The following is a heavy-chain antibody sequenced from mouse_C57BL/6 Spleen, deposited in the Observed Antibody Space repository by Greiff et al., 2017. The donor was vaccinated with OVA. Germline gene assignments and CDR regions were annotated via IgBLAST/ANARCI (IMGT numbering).Heavy chain of an antibody. Sequence: QVQLQQPGAELVKPGASVKMSCKASGYTFTSYWITWVKQRPGQGLEWIGDIYPGSGSTNYNEKFKSKATLTVDTSSSTAYMQLSSLTSEDSAVYYCARDSNYDPYYAMDYWGQGTSVTVSS. V-gene: IGHV1-55*01. J-gene: IGHJ4*01. D-gene: IGHD2-5*01. CDR3: ARDSNYDPYYAMDY. CDR1: GYTFTSYW. CDR2: IYPGSGST.